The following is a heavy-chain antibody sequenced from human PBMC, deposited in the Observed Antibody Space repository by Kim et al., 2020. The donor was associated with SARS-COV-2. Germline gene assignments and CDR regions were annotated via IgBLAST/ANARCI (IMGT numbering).Heavy chain of an antibody. CDR2: ISGSGGST. CDR1: GFTFSSYA. D-gene: IGHD3-10*01. J-gene: IGHJ4*02. V-gene: IGHV3-23*01. CDR3: AKDVYSRLWFGELPDY. Sequence: GGSLRLSCAASGFTFSSYAMSWVRQAPGKGLEWVSAISGSGGSTYYADSVKGRFTISRDNSKNTLYLQMNSLRAEDTAVYYCAKDVYSRLWFGELPDYWGQGTLVTVSS.